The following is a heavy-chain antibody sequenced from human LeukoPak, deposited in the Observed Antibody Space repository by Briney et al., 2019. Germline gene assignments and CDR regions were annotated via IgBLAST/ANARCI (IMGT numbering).Heavy chain of an antibody. CDR3: VNQRGYSGYDADY. CDR1: GFTFSSYA. CDR2: ISSNGGSI. J-gene: IGHJ4*02. D-gene: IGHD5-12*01. V-gene: IGHV3-64D*06. Sequence: GGSLRLSCSASGFTFSSYAMHWVCQAPGKGLEYVSAISSNGGSIYYADSVKGRFTISRDNSKNTLYLQMSSLRAEDTAVYYCVNQRGYSGYDADYWGQGTLVTVSS.